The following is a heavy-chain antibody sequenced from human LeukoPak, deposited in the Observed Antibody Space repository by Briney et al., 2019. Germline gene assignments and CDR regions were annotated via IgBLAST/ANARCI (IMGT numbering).Heavy chain of an antibody. D-gene: IGHD3-3*01. CDR1: GGSISSYY. CDR2: IYYSGST. J-gene: IGHJ4*02. Sequence: SETLSLTCTVSGGSISSYYWSWIRQPPGKGLEWIGYIYYSGSTNYNPSLKGRVTISVDTSKNQFSLKLSSVTAADTAVYYCARGPNPYDFWSGYRSTYFDYWGQGTLVTVSS. V-gene: IGHV4-59*01. CDR3: ARGPNPYDFWSGYRSTYFDY.